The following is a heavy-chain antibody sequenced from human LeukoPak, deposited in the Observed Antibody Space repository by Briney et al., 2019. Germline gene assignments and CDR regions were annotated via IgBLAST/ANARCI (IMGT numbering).Heavy chain of an antibody. CDR2: INHSGST. V-gene: IGHV4-39*07. J-gene: IGHJ4*01. CDR3: ARVRGAVAVDY. D-gene: IGHD6-19*01. Sequence: SETLSLTCTVSGGSISSSSYYWGWIRQPPGKGLEWIGEINHSGSTNYNPSLKSRVTISVDTSKNQFSLKLSSVTAADTAVYYCARVRGAVAVDYWGHGTLVTVSS. CDR1: GGSISSSSYY.